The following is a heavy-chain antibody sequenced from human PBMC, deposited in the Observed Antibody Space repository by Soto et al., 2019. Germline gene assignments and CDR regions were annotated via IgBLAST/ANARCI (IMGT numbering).Heavy chain of an antibody. J-gene: IGHJ4*02. Sequence: GGSLRLSCAASGSTFSSCAMTWVRQAPGKGLEWVLCISGSGDTTYYADSVKGRFTISRDTSKNTVYLQMNSLRADDTAVYYCAKGHPGGSCYSGLDCWGRGTLVTVSS. V-gene: IGHV3-23*01. CDR3: AKGHPGGSCYSGLDC. CDR1: GSTFSSCA. D-gene: IGHD2-15*01. CDR2: ISGSGDTT.